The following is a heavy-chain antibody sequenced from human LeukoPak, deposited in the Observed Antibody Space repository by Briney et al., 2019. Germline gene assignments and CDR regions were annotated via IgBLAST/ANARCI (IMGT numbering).Heavy chain of an antibody. CDR2: INHSGST. D-gene: IGHD3-22*01. CDR1: GGSFSGYY. V-gene: IGHV4-34*01. CDR3: ARRTYYGSSGYRRAYYFDY. J-gene: IGHJ4*02. Sequence: SETLSLTCAVYGGSFSGYYWSWTRQPPGKGLEWIGEINHSGSTNYNPSLKSRVTISVDTSKNQFSLKLSSVTAADTAVYYCARRTYYGSSGYRRAYYFDYWGQGTLVTVSS.